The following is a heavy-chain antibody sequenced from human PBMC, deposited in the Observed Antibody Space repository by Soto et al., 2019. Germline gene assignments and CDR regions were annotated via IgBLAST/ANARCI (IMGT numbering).Heavy chain of an antibody. CDR3: ARRMASSYYYMDV. CDR1: GYTFTTYG. D-gene: IGHD2-15*01. CDR2: ISPYNGDT. J-gene: IGHJ6*03. Sequence: QVQLVQSGAEVKEPGASVKVSCKASGYTFTTYGINWVRQAPGQGLAWMGWISPYNGDTNFAQHLQSRGTMTTDTSTTTAYMELRSLKSDATAVYYCARRMASSYYYMDVWGIGTTVTVSS. V-gene: IGHV1-18*01.